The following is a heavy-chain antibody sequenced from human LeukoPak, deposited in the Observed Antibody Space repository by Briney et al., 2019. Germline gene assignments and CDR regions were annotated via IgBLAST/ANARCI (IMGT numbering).Heavy chain of an antibody. CDR3: ARGHYGMDV. V-gene: IGHV3-7*01. CDR1: GFRFSPYW. Sequence: GGSLRLSCAASGFRFSPYWMAWVRQAPGEGLEWVAHINQGESEKYYLDSVKGRFPISRENAKHSLSLQINSLRAEHTAVYYCARGHYGMDVWGQGTTVTVSS. CDR2: INQGESEK. J-gene: IGHJ6*02.